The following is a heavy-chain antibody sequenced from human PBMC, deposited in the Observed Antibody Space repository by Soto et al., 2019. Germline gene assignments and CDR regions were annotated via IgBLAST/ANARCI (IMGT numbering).Heavy chain of an antibody. CDR1: GFTVSSNY. J-gene: IGHJ6*02. CDR2: IYSGGST. D-gene: IGHD6-19*01. CDR3: ARDDLEKQWLVRSNYYRMDV. V-gene: IGHV3-53*01. Sequence: GGSLRLSCAASGFTVSSNYMSWVRQAPGKGLEWVSVIYSGGSTYYADSVKGRFTISRDNSKNTLYLQMNSLRAEDTAIYFCARDDLEKQWLVRSNYYRMDVWGQGTTVTVSS.